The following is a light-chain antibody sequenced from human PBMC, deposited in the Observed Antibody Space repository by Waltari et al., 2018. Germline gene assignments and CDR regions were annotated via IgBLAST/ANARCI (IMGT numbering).Light chain of an antibody. CDR3: TSYAGSKNV. Sequence: QSALTQPPSASGSPGQSVTISCTGTSSDVGAYNYVSWSQQHPGKGPKLMIYEVTKRPPVVPDRFSGSKSCNTASRTVSVLQAEDEADYYCTSYAGSKNVFGTGTKVTVL. J-gene: IGLJ1*01. CDR1: SSDVGAYNY. V-gene: IGLV2-8*01. CDR2: EVT.